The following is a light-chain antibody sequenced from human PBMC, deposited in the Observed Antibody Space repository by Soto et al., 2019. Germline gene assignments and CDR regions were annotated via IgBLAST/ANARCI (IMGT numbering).Light chain of an antibody. Sequence: QSALTQPPSASGSPGQSVTISCTGTSSDVGGYNYVSWYQQHPAKAPKLMIYEVSKRPSGVPDRFSASKSGNTASLTVSGLQPEDEADYYCSSYAGTNNYVLGNGTKVTVL. CDR2: EVS. J-gene: IGLJ1*01. V-gene: IGLV2-8*01. CDR1: SSDVGGYNY. CDR3: SSYAGTNNYV.